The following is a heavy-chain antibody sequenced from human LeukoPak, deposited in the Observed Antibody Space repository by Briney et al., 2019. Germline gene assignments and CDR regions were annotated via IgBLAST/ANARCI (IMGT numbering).Heavy chain of an antibody. CDR2: ISYDGSNK. D-gene: IGHD4-17*01. Sequence: GGSLRLSCAASGFTFSSYAMHWVRQAPGKGLEWVAVISYDGSNKYYADSVKGRFTISRDNSKSTLYLQMNSLRAEDTAVYYCARFYYGDSTGGYWGQGTLVTVSS. CDR3: ARFYYGDSTGGY. J-gene: IGHJ4*02. CDR1: GFTFSSYA. V-gene: IGHV3-30-3*01.